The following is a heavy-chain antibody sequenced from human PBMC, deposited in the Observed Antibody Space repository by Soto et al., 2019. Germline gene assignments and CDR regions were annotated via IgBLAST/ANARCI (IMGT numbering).Heavy chain of an antibody. D-gene: IGHD6-25*01. V-gene: IGHV4-4*02. CDR3: ARYSSEYYFDS. CDR1: GGSITSSNW. Sequence: QVQLQESGPGLVKPSETLSLTCAVSGGSITSSNWWSWVRQPPGKGLEWIGEISHSGGTNYNPSLPSRVTXSXXKSRNQFSLKLSSVTAADTAVYFCARYSSEYYFDSWGQGTLVTVSS. CDR2: ISHSGGT. J-gene: IGHJ4*02.